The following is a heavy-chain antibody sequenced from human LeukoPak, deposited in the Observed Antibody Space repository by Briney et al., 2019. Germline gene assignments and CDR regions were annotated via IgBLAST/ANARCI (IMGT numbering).Heavy chain of an antibody. Sequence: PGESLKISCKGSGYSFTSYWIGWVRQMPGKGLEWMGIIYPGDSDTRYSPSFQGQVTISADKSISTAYLQWSSLKASDTAMYYCARGEGNWGMGFSDYFDYWGQGTLVTVSS. V-gene: IGHV5-51*01. CDR2: IYPGDSDT. J-gene: IGHJ4*02. CDR3: ARGEGNWGMGFSDYFDY. D-gene: IGHD7-27*01. CDR1: GYSFTSYW.